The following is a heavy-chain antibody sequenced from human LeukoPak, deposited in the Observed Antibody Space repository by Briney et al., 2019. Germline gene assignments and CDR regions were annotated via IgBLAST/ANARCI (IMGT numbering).Heavy chain of an antibody. CDR3: AKDDIVVVPAAGLDVFDI. CDR2: IKQDGSEK. V-gene: IGHV3-7*01. CDR1: GFTFSSYW. J-gene: IGHJ3*02. D-gene: IGHD2-2*01. Sequence: GGSLRLSCAASGFTFSSYWMSWVRQAPGKGLEWVANIKQDGSEKYYVDSVKGRFTISRDNAKNSLYLQMNSLRAEDTAVYYCAKDDIVVVPAAGLDVFDIWGQGTMVTVSS.